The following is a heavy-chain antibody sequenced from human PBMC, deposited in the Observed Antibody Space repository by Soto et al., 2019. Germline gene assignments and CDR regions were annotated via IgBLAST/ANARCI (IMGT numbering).Heavy chain of an antibody. CDR3: ARDRENSSSNGHWYFDL. CDR1: GFTFSSYG. CDR2: IWYDGSNK. D-gene: IGHD6-13*01. Sequence: GGSLRLSCAASGFTFSSYGMHWVRQAPGKGLEWVAVIWYDGSNKYYADSVKGRFTISRDNSKNTLYLQMNSLRAEDTAVYYCARDRENSSSNGHWYFDLWGRGTLVTVSS. V-gene: IGHV3-33*01. J-gene: IGHJ2*01.